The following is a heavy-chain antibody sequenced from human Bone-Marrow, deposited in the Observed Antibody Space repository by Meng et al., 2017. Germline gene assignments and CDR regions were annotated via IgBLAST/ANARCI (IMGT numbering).Heavy chain of an antibody. J-gene: IGHJ2*01. D-gene: IGHD1-26*01. CDR1: GFTFSDYY. V-gene: IGHV3-11*04. CDR2: ISSSGSTI. CDR3: ARVSGSYYVWYIDL. Sequence: GESLKISCAASGFTFSDYYMSWIRQAPGKGLEWVSYISSSGSTIYYADSVKGRFTISRDNAKNSLYLQMSSLRAEDTAVYYCARVSGSYYVWYIDLWGRGTLVTVSS.